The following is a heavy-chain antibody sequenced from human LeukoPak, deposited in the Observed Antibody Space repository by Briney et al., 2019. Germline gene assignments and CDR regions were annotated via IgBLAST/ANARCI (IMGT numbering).Heavy chain of an antibody. CDR3: ARRWNYGRNYYIDV. CDR2: INDSRRT. CDR1: GGSFSNYY. J-gene: IGHJ6*03. V-gene: IGHV4-34*01. Sequence: PSETLSLTCAVYGGSFSNYYWSWIRQPPGKGLEWIGEINDSRRTNYNPSLMSRVTVSVDTSKNQFSLRLTSVTATDTAVYYCARRWNYGRNYYIDVWGNGATVSVSS. D-gene: IGHD1-7*01.